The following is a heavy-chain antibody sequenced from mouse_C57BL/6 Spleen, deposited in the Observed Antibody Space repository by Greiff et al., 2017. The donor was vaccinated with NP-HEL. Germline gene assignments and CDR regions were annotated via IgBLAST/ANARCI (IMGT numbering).Heavy chain of an antibody. V-gene: IGHV5-15*01. Sequence: EVKLMESGGGLVQPGGSLKLSCAASGFTFSDYGMAWVRQAPRKGPEWVAFISNLAYSIYYADTVTGRFTISRENAKNTLYLEMSSLRSEDTAMYYCARIYGSSYNWYFDVWGTGTTVTVSS. D-gene: IGHD1-1*01. CDR3: ARIYGSSYNWYFDV. CDR1: GFTFSDYG. CDR2: ISNLAYSI. J-gene: IGHJ1*03.